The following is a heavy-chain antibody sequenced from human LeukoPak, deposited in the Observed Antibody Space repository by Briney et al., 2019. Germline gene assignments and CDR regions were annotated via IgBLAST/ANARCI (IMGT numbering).Heavy chain of an antibody. J-gene: IGHJ3*02. CDR2: INPNSGGT. D-gene: IGHD1-20*01. CDR3: ARADWYNWNHHRGSDAFDI. CDR1: GYTFTGYY. Sequence: ASVKVSCKASGYTFTGYYMHWVRQAPGQGLEWMGWINPNSGGTNYAQKFQGRVTMTRDTSISTAYMELSRLRSDDTAVYYCARADWYNWNHHRGSDAFDIWGQGTMVTVSS. V-gene: IGHV1-2*02.